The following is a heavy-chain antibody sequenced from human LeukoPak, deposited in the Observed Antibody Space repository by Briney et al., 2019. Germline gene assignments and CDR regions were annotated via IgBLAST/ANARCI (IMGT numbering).Heavy chain of an antibody. CDR3: ARAYYYYYYMDV. V-gene: IGHV1-8*03. J-gene: IGHJ6*03. Sequence: ASVKVSCKASGYTFTSYDINWVRKAPEQGLEWMGWMNPNSGNTGYAQKFQGRVTITRNTSISTAYMELSSLRSEDTAVYYCARAYYYYYYMDVWGKGTTVTVSS. CDR2: MNPNSGNT. CDR1: GYTFTSYD.